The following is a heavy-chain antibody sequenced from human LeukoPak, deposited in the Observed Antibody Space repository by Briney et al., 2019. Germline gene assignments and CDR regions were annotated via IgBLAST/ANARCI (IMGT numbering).Heavy chain of an antibody. CDR3: ARMRYYYDSSGYYPAFDI. J-gene: IGHJ3*02. CDR1: GGSISSYY. V-gene: IGHV4-59*01. D-gene: IGHD3-22*01. CDR2: IYYSGST. Sequence: SETLSLTCTVSGGSISSYYWSWIRQPPGKGLEWIGYIYYSGSTNYNPSLKSRVTISVDTSKNQFSLKLSSVTAADTAVYYCARMRYYYDSSGYYPAFDIWGQGTMVTVSS.